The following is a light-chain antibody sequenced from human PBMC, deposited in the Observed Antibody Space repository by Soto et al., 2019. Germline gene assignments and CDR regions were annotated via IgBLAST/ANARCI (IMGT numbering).Light chain of an antibody. V-gene: IGKV3-20*01. CDR3: QQHGRSPGVT. Sequence: EIVLTQSPGTLSLSPGERATLSCRASQSVNIRYLAWYQQIPGQAPRLVIFGASSRATGIPDRFSGSGSGTDFTLTISRLEPEDFAVYYCQQHGRSPGVTFGGGTKVEIK. J-gene: IGKJ4*01. CDR1: QSVNIRY. CDR2: GAS.